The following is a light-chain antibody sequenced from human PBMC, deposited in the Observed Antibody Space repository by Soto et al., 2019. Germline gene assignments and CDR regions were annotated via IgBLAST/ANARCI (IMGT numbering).Light chain of an antibody. CDR3: KRSDKRPLT. CDR2: DTS. CDR1: QGIGDT. V-gene: IGKV3-15*01. J-gene: IGKJ4*01. Sequence: EFVVTITPATVCGSAEEGATLSCRASQGIGDTLAWYQHKPGQTPRLPIYDTSTRATGVPARFSGSRSGTEFTLTINRLQSEDFAVYYCKRSDKRPLTFGGGTKVDIK.